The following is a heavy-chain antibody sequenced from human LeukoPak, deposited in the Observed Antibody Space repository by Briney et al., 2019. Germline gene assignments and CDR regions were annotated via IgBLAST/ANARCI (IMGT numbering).Heavy chain of an antibody. Sequence: ASVKVSCKASGGTFSSYAISWVRQAPGQGLEWMGGIIPIFGTANYAQKFQGRVTITTDESTSTAYMELSSLRSEDTAVYYCARDRRVYCSSTSCSSHWFDPWGQGTLVTVSS. CDR1: GGTFSSYA. D-gene: IGHD2-2*01. CDR3: ARDRRVYCSSTSCSSHWFDP. CDR2: IIPIFGTA. V-gene: IGHV1-69*05. J-gene: IGHJ5*02.